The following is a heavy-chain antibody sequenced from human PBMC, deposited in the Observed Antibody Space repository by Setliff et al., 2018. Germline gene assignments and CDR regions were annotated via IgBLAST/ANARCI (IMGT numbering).Heavy chain of an antibody. D-gene: IGHD6-19*01. CDR3: ARVGDSSGWYFSRYFDY. CDR1: GYSISSGYY. J-gene: IGHJ4*02. Sequence: SETLSLTCTVSGYSISSGYYWGWIRQPPGKGLEWIGSIYHSGSTYYNPSLKSRVTISVDTSKNQFSLKLSSVTATDTAVYYCARVGDSSGWYFSRYFDYWGQGTLVTVSS. CDR2: IYHSGST. V-gene: IGHV4-38-2*02.